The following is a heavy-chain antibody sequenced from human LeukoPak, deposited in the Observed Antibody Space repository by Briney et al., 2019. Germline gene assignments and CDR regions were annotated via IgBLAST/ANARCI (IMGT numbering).Heavy chain of an antibody. J-gene: IGHJ4*02. CDR1: GFTFSNYW. D-gene: IGHD3-3*01. V-gene: IGHV3-74*01. CDR2: INTGGSTT. Sequence: PGGSLRLSCAASGFTFSNYWMHWVRQAPGKGLVWVSRINTGGSTTSYADSVKGRFTISRDNSRNTLFLQMNSLRAEDTAVYYCARAERNAGVFDYWGQGTPVTVAS. CDR3: ARAERNAGVFDY.